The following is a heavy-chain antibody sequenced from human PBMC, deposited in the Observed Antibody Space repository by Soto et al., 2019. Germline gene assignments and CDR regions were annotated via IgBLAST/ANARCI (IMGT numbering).Heavy chain of an antibody. CDR3: ARDLLAGYGSGSYAAYYYYGMDV. CDR2: ISSSSSYI. Sequence: GGSLRLSCAASGFTFSSYSMNWVRQAPGKGLEWVSSISSSSSYIYYADSVKGRFTISRDNAKNSLYLQMNSLRAEDTAVYYCARDLLAGYGSGSYAAYYYYGMDVWGQGTTVTVS. J-gene: IGHJ6*02. V-gene: IGHV3-21*01. CDR1: GFTFSSYS. D-gene: IGHD3-10*01.